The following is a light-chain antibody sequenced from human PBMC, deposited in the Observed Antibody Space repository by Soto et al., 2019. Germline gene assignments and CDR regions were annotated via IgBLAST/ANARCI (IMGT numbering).Light chain of an antibody. J-gene: IGKJ1*01. CDR1: QSVSSTY. Sequence: IVLTQSPGTLSFSPGERATLSCRASQSVSSTYLAWYQHRPGQAPRLLIYGASSRATGIPDRFSGSGSGTDFTLIISRLEPEDFAVYYRQQYGKSYVGFGQGNKVDIX. V-gene: IGKV3-20*01. CDR2: GAS. CDR3: QQYGKSYVG.